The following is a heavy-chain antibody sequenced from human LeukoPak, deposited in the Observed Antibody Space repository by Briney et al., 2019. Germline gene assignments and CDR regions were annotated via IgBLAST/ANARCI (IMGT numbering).Heavy chain of an antibody. V-gene: IGHV3-23*01. CDR1: GFTFSNYA. J-gene: IGHJ4*02. CDR2: ITDSSGDT. CDR3: AKGSRSSRPYYFDY. Sequence: PGGSLRLSCAASGFTFSNYAMTWVRQAPGKGLEWISAITDSSGDTYHADSVKGRFTISRDNSKNMLYLQMNSPRVEDTAVYYCAKGSRSSRPYYFDYWGQGTLVTVSS. D-gene: IGHD6-6*01.